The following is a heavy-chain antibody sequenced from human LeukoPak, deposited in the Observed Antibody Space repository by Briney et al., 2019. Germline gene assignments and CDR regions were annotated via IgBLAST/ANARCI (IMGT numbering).Heavy chain of an antibody. CDR3: AIRTVGYDFWSGFY. V-gene: IGHV3-21*01. Sequence: GGSLRLSCAASGFTFSSYSMNWVRQAPGKGLEWVSSISSSSSYIYYADSVKGRFTISRDNAKNSLYLQMNSLRAEDTVVYYYAIRTVGYDFWSGFYWGQGTLVTVSS. J-gene: IGHJ4*02. D-gene: IGHD3-3*01. CDR1: GFTFSSYS. CDR2: ISSSSSYI.